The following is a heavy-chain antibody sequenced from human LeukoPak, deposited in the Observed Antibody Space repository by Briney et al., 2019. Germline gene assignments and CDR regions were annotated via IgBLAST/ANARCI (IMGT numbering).Heavy chain of an antibody. CDR2: ISGSGGST. D-gene: IGHD2-15*01. J-gene: IGHJ4*02. Sequence: PGGSLRLSCAASGFTFSTYAMRWVRQAPGKGLGWVSAISGSGGSTNYADSVKGRFTISRDNSKNTLYLQMSSLRAEDTAVYYCARGYCSGGDCPLDYWGQGTLVTVSS. CDR3: ARGYCSGGDCPLDY. V-gene: IGHV3-23*01. CDR1: GFTFSTYA.